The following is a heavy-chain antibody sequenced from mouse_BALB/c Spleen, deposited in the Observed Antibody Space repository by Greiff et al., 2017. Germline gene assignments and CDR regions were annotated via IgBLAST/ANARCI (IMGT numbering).Heavy chain of an antibody. J-gene: IGHJ2*01. V-gene: IGHV1-69*01. CDR1: GYTFTDYW. CDR3: AITTVVDDY. Sequence: VQLQQPGAELVMPGASVKMSCKASGYTFTDYWMHWVKQRPGQGLEWIGAIDTSDSYTSYNQKFKGKATLTVDESSSTAYMQLSSLTSEDSAVYYCAITTVVDDYWGQGTTLTVSS. CDR2: IDTSDSYT. D-gene: IGHD1-1*01.